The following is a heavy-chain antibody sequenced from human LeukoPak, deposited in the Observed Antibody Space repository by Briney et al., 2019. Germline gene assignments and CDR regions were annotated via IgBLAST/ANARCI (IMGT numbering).Heavy chain of an antibody. CDR1: GFTFSSYW. V-gene: IGHV3-7*03. J-gene: IGHJ6*04. D-gene: IGHD3-10*01. CDR2: IKQDGSEI. CDR3: ARVPITYYYGSGSYFCGMDV. Sequence: GESLRLSCAASGFTFSSYWRSWVRLAPGKGLEWVANIKQDGSEIYYVDSVKRRFTISRDNAKNSLYLQMNTLRAEDTAVYYCARVPITYYYGSGSYFCGMDVWGKGTTVSVSS.